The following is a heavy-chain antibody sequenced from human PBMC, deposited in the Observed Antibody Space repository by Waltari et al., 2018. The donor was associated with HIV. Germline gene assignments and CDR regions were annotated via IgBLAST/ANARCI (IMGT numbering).Heavy chain of an antibody. J-gene: IGHJ4*02. CDR2: FWSDGVEI. V-gene: IGHV3-33*01. Sequence: QVQLVASGGGVVQPGTSLTLSCAVSGCTFRNFAIHWVRQSPGKGLEWLAVFWSDGVEISYADSVKGRFTISKDSSQKTLYLHMTSLRAEDTALYYCARGYSSSRWIPLYHWGRGTLVTVSS. D-gene: IGHD6-6*01. CDR1: GCTFRNFA. CDR3: ARGYSSSRWIPLYH.